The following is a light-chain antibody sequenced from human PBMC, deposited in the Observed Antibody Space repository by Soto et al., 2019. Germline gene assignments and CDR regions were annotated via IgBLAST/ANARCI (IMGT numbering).Light chain of an antibody. CDR3: AAWDDSLNGEV. CDR1: SSNIGSNT. CDR2: SNN. V-gene: IGLV1-44*01. J-gene: IGLJ2*01. Sequence: QSVLTQPPSASRTPGQRVTISCSGSSSNIGSNTVNWYQQLPGTAPKLLIYSNNQRPSGVPDRFSGSKSRTSASLAISGLRSEDEAHYYCAAWDDSLNGEVFGGGTKLTVL.